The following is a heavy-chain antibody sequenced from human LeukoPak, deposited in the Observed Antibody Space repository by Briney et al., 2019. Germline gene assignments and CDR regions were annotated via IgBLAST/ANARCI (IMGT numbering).Heavy chain of an antibody. CDR3: AKDGGYNYPHN. Sequence: GGSLRLSCAASGFTFSSYSMNWVRQAPGKGLEWVSYISSSSTIYYADSVKGRFTISRDNAKNSLYLQMNSLRAEDTAVYYCAKDGGYNYPHNWGQGTLVTVSS. V-gene: IGHV3-48*01. J-gene: IGHJ4*02. CDR2: ISSSSTI. D-gene: IGHD5-24*01. CDR1: GFTFSSYS.